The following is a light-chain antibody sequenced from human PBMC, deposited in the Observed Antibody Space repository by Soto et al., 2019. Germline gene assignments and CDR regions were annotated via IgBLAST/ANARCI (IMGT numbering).Light chain of an antibody. CDR2: EDN. CDR1: SGSIASNY. J-gene: IGLJ3*02. V-gene: IGLV6-57*01. CDR3: QSYDSSIPWV. Sequence: NFMLTQPHSVSESPGKTVTISCTRSSGSIASNYVQWYQQRPGSSPTTVIYEDNQRPSGVPERFSGSIDSSSNSASLTISGLKTEDEADYYCQSYDSSIPWVFGGGTKLTVL.